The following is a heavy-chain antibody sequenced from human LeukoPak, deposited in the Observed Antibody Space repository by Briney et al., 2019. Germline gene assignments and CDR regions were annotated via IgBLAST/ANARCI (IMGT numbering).Heavy chain of an antibody. CDR3: ARGGGGGPSGSREGY. Sequence: PGGSLHLSCAASGFPFSSYWMSWVRQAPGKGLEWVANIKQDGSEKYYVDSVKGRFTISRVNAKNSLYLQMNSLRAEDTAVYYCARGGGGGPSGSREGYWGEGTLVTVSS. V-gene: IGHV3-7*01. CDR1: GFPFSSYW. D-gene: IGHD1-26*01. J-gene: IGHJ4*02. CDR2: IKQDGSEK.